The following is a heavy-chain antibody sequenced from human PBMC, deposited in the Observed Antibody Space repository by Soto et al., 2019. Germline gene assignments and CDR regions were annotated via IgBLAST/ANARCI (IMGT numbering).Heavy chain of an antibody. D-gene: IGHD5-12*01. V-gene: IGHV3-23*01. CDR2: ITGSGGGT. Sequence: GGSLRLSCVASGFTFSNYAMSWVRLAPGKGLEWVSAITGSGGGTYYANSIKGRFTVPRNNSKNTLYLQMNSLRTEETAVYYCEKEAPRSGYSFGDFDYWGQGTLVTVSS. CDR3: EKEAPRSGYSFGDFDY. J-gene: IGHJ4*02. CDR1: GFTFSNYA.